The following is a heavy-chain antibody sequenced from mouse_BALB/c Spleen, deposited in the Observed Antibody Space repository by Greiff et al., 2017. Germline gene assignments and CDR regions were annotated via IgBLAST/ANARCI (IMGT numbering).Heavy chain of an antibody. D-gene: IGHD1-1*01. CDR2: IYPGDGDT. V-gene: IGHV1-87*01. CDR3: ARYGGSSHWYFDV. J-gene: IGHJ1*01. CDR1: GYTFTSYW. Sequence: VMLVESGAVLARPGASVKLSCKASGYTFTSYWMQWVKQRPGQGLEWIGAIYPGDGDTRYTQKFKGKATLTADKSSSTAYMQLSSLASEDSAVYYCARYGGSSHWYFDVWGAGTTVTVSS.